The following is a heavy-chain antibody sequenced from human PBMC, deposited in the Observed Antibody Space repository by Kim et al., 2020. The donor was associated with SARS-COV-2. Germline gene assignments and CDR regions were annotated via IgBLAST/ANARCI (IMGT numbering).Heavy chain of an antibody. CDR1: GGSFSGYY. V-gene: IGHV4-34*01. D-gene: IGHD2-2*02. Sequence: SETLSLTCAVYGGSFSGYYWSWIRQPPGKGLEWIGEINHSGSTNYNPSLKSRVTISVDTSKNQFSLKLSSVTAADTAVYYCVAAIRGSERAVDIRGQGT. J-gene: IGHJ3*02. CDR3: VAAIRGSERAVDI. CDR2: INHSGST.